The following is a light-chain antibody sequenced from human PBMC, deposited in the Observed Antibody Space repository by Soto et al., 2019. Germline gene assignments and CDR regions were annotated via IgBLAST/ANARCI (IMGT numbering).Light chain of an antibody. CDR3: MQGTHWPPWT. Sequence: DVVMTQSPLSLPVTLGQPASISCRSNQSLLSSDGNNYLNWFQQRPGQSPRRLTYKVSIRDSGDPLRYXGSGSGTEFTLKISRVEAEDVGIYYCMQGTHWPPWTFGQGTKVEIK. CDR1: QSLLSSDGNNY. V-gene: IGKV2-30*01. CDR2: KVS. J-gene: IGKJ1*01.